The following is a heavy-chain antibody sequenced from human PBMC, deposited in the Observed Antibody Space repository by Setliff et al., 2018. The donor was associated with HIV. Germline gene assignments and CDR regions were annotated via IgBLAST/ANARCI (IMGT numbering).Heavy chain of an antibody. CDR1: CYTFTKYG. V-gene: IGHV1-18*01. CDR2: INTHNGNT. J-gene: IGHJ4*02. Sequence: ASVKVSCKASCYTFTKYGLSWVRQAPGQGLEWMGWINTHNGNTNYVQKLQGRVTMTTDTSTTTAYMELRSLTSDDTAVYYCARDSSRLPKYTTSWEYFDSWGQGTLVTVSS. D-gene: IGHD6-6*01. CDR3: ARDSSRLPKYTTSWEYFDS.